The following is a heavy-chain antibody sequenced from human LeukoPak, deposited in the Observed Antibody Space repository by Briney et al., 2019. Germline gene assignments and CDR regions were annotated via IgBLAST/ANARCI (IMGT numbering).Heavy chain of an antibody. CDR3: AKASSGYYYDRLDY. Sequence: PGGSVRLSCAASGFSFSSYAMSWVRQAPGKGLEWVSAISGSGGSTYYADSVKGRFTISRDNSKNTLYLQMNSLRAEDTAVYYCAKASSGYYYDRLDYWGQGTLVTVSS. D-gene: IGHD3-22*01. V-gene: IGHV3-23*01. CDR1: GFSFSSYA. CDR2: ISGSGGST. J-gene: IGHJ4*02.